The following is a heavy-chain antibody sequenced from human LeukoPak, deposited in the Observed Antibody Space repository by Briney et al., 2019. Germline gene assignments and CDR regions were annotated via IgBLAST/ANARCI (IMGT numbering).Heavy chain of an antibody. D-gene: IGHD6-13*01. CDR3: AIVYSSSWHDAFDI. Sequence: ASVKVSCKASGYTFTSYDINWVRQATGRGLEWMGWMNPNSGNTGYAQKFQGRVTMTRNTSISTAYMELSSLRSEDTAVYYCAIVYSSSWHDAFDIWGQGTMVTVSS. V-gene: IGHV1-8*01. CDR2: MNPNSGNT. J-gene: IGHJ3*02. CDR1: GYTFTSYD.